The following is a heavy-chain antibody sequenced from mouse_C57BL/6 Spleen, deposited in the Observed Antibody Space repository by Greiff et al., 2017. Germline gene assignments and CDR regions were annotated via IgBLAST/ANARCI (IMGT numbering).Heavy chain of an antibody. D-gene: IGHD1-1*02. J-gene: IGHJ3*01. CDR1: GFTFTDYY. Sequence: EVHLVESGGGLVQPGGSLSLSCAASGFTFTDYYMSWVRQPPGKALEWLGFIRNKANGYTTEYSASVKGRFTISRDNSQSILYLQMNALRAEDSATYYCARYKLSSRSAWFAYWGQGTLVTVSA. V-gene: IGHV7-3*01. CDR2: IRNKANGYTT. CDR3: ARYKLSSRSAWFAY.